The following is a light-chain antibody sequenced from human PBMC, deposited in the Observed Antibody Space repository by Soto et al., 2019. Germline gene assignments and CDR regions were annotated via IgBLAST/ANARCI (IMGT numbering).Light chain of an antibody. J-gene: IGLJ1*01. CDR3: SSHSISTAYL. CDR1: SSDVGGYDY. Sequence: QSVLTQPASVSGSPGQSITISCTGTSSDVGGYDYVSWYQLHPGKAPKLMVFEVSNRPSGVSYRFSGSKSGNTASLTISGLQAEDEADYFCSSHSISTAYLFGTGTKVT. V-gene: IGLV2-14*01. CDR2: EVS.